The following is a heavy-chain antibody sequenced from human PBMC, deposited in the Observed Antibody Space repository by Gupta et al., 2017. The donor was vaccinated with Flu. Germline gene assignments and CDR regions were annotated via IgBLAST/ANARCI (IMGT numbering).Heavy chain of an antibody. D-gene: IGHD6-13*01. J-gene: IGHJ4*02. V-gene: IGHV3-23*01. CDR3: AKDRLSRGSSWYPGWSG. Sequence: EVQLLESGGGLVQPGGSLRLSCAASGFTFSSYAMSWVRQAPGKGLEWVSAISGSGGSTYYADSVKGRFTISRDNSKNTLYLQMNSLRAEDTAVYYCAKDRLSRGSSWYPGWSGWGQGTLVTVSS. CDR1: GFTFSSYA. CDR2: ISGSGGST.